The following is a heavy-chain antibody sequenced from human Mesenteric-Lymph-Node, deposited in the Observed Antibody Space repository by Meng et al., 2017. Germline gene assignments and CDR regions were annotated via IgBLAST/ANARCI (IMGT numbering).Heavy chain of an antibody. CDR2: ISAYNGNT. CDR1: GYTFTSYG. D-gene: IGHD6-13*01. Sequence: QVPLGQSGAEVKKPGASVTVSGKASGYTFTSYGISWVRQAPGQGLEWMGWISAYNGNTNYAQKLQGRVTMTTDTSTSTAYMELRSLRSDDTAVYYCAASSSSWYQNWFDPWGQGTLVTVSS. CDR3: AASSSSWYQNWFDP. V-gene: IGHV1-18*01. J-gene: IGHJ5*02.